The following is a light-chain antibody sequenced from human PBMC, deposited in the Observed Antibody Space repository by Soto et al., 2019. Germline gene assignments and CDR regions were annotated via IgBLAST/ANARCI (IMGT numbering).Light chain of an antibody. CDR3: SSYTSSSTLV. V-gene: IGLV2-14*01. J-gene: IGLJ1*01. CDR1: SSDVDGYNY. CDR2: DVS. Sequence: QSALTQPASVSGSPVQSISISCTGTSSDVDGYNYVSWYQQHPGKAPKLMIYDVSNRPSGVSNRFSGSKSGNTASLTISGLQAEDEADYYCSSYTSSSTLVFGTGTKATVL.